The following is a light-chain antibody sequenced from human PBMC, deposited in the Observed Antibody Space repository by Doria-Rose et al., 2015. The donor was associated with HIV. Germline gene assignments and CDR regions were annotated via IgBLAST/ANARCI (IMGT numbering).Light chain of an antibody. Sequence: RASQSISSYLNWYQQKPGTAPKLLIYAASSLQGGVPSRFSGSGSGTDFTLTISSLQPEDFASYYCQQSDNTPAFGPGTKVDI. CDR1: QSISSY. J-gene: IGKJ3*01. CDR3: QQSDNTPA. CDR2: AAS. V-gene: IGKV1-39*01.